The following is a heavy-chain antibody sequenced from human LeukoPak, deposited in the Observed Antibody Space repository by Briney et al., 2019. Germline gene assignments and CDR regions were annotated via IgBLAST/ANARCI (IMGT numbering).Heavy chain of an antibody. CDR1: GYSFTSYW. J-gene: IGHJ6*03. CDR2: IYPSGSDT. CDR3: ARHVGIVVVPAAMPTYYYMDV. V-gene: IGHV5-51*01. D-gene: IGHD2-2*03. Sequence: GESLKISCKGSGYSFTSYWIGWGRQMPRKGLELMWIIYPSGSDTRYSPSFQGQVAISADKSISTAYLQWSSLKASDTAMYYCARHVGIVVVPAAMPTYYYMDVWGKGTTVTVSS.